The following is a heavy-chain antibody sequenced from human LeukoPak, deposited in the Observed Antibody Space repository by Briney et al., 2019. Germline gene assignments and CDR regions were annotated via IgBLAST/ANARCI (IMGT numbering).Heavy chain of an antibody. CDR1: GYTFTSYY. CDR2: INPSGGST. V-gene: IGHV1-46*01. J-gene: IGHJ1*01. Sequence: ASVKVSCKASGYTFTSYYMHWVRQAPGQGLEWMGIINPSGGSTSYAQKFQGRVTMTRDTSTSTVYMELSSLRSGDTAVYYCARVGIAVAGELEYFQHWGQGTLVTVSS. CDR3: ARVGIAVAGELEYFQH. D-gene: IGHD6-19*01.